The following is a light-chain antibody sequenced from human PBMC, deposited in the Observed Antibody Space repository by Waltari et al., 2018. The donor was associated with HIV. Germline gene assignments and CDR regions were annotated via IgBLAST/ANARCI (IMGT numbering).Light chain of an antibody. CDR2: AAS. V-gene: IGKV3-20*01. CDR3: QQYGGSPYT. CDR1: QNVGNNY. Sequence: EIVLTQSPDTLSVSPGERATLSCRASQNVGNNYLAWFQHRPVQPPRLLIYAASTRAAGIPDRFRGSGSGTHFTLSINKLEPEDFAMYYCQQYGGSPYTFGQGT. J-gene: IGKJ2*01.